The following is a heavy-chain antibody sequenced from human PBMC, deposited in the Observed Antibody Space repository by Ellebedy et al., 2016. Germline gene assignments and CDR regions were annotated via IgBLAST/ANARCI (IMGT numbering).Heavy chain of an antibody. CDR1: GINFSSYG. CDR3: ARDQCSAGGCPKWFDP. J-gene: IGHJ5*02. Sequence: GGSLRLXXAASGINFSSYGMHWVRQAPGKGPEWVAAILSDGSDKFHADSVKGRFTISRDNSNNTLYLQMNSLRPEDTAVYYCARDQCSAGGCPKWFDPWGQGTLVTVSS. CDR2: ILSDGSDK. D-gene: IGHD2-15*01. V-gene: IGHV3-30*03.